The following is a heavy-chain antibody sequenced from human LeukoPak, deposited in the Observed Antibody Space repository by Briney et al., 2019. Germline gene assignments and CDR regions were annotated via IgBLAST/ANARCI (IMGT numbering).Heavy chain of an antibody. D-gene: IGHD1-26*01. CDR3: AKDQSGSGSSRGVSDY. Sequence: GGSLRLSFAASGFTFSSYAMSWVRQAPGKGLEWVSAISGSGGSTYYADSVKGRFTISRDNSKNTLYLQMNSLRAEDTAVYYCAKDQSGSGSSRGVSDYWGQGPLVTVSS. CDR2: ISGSGGST. V-gene: IGHV3-23*01. J-gene: IGHJ4*02. CDR1: GFTFSSYA.